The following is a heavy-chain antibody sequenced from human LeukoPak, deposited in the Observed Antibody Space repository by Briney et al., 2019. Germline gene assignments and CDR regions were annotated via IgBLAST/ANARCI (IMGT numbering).Heavy chain of an antibody. J-gene: IGHJ4*02. CDR1: GFTFSTYS. CDR3: VRGSVADY. V-gene: IGHV3-48*04. Sequence: GGSLRLSCAASGFTFSTYSMNWVRQAPGQGLEWVSYISSSGLTIYYGDSMKGRFTISRDNAKNSLYLQMNSLRAEDTAVYYCVRGSVADYWGQGTLVTVSS. CDR2: ISSSGLTI.